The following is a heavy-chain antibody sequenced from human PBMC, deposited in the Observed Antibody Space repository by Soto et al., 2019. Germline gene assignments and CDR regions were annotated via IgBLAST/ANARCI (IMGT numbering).Heavy chain of an antibody. V-gene: IGHV3-7*03. CDR2: IKFDGSEK. D-gene: IGHD2-2*01. CDR1: GFTFSDYW. Sequence: GGSLRLSCAASGFTFSDYWMSWVRQAPGKGPEWVANIKFDGSEKQYVDSVKGRFSISRDNSRNSLFLQMNSLRARDTAVYYCVKDEGYCSSTTCYSPRNHYFDSWGQGTLVTVSS. J-gene: IGHJ4*02. CDR3: VKDEGYCSSTTCYSPRNHYFDS.